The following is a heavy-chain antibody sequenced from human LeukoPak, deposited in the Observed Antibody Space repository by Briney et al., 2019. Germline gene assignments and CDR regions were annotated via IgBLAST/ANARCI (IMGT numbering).Heavy chain of an antibody. CDR2: IYTSGST. Sequence: SQTLSLTCTVSGGSISSGSYYWSWIRQPAGKGLEWIGRIYTSGSTNYNPSLKSRVTISVDTSKNQFSLKLSSVTAADTAVYYCARLGAVAGFNRFDPWGQGTLVTVSS. D-gene: IGHD6-19*01. J-gene: IGHJ5*02. CDR3: ARLGAVAGFNRFDP. CDR1: GGSISSGSYY. V-gene: IGHV4-61*02.